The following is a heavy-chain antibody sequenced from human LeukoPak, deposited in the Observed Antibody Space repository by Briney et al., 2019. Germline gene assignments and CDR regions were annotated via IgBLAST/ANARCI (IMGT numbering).Heavy chain of an antibody. D-gene: IGHD3-10*01. J-gene: IGHJ4*02. Sequence: GGFLRLSCAVSGITLSNYGMSWVRQAPGKGLEWVAGISDSGGSTNYAGSVKGRFTISRDNPKNTLYLQMNSLRAEDTAVYFCAKRGVVIRAVIIVGFHKEAYYFDYWGQGALVTVSS. CDR2: ISDSGGST. CDR1: GITLSNYG. CDR3: AKRGVVIRAVIIVGFHKEAYYFDY. V-gene: IGHV3-23*01.